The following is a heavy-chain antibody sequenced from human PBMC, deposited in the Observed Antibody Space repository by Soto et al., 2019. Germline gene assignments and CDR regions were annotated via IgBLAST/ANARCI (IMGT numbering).Heavy chain of an antibody. Sequence: GGSLRLAGAASGFAFSSYRMHRVRQGPGKGLEWVAVIWHDGSNKYYADSVKGRFTISRDNSKNTLYLQMNSLRAEDTAVYYCARDLGQHYFDYWGQGT. CDR2: IWHDGSNK. CDR3: ARDLGQHYFDY. CDR1: GFAFSSYR. J-gene: IGHJ4*02. V-gene: IGHV3-33*01. D-gene: IGHD1-26*01.